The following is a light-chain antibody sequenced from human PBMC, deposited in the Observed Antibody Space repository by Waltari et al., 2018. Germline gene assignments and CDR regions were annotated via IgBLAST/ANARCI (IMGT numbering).Light chain of an antibody. J-gene: IGLJ2*01. CDR2: DVS. Sequence: QSALTQPASVSGSPGQSITISCTGTSSDVGGYNSVSWYQDHPGQAPKVILYDVSNRPSGVSARFSGSKSGNTASLTISGLQAEDEAYYYCSSQSSNDVVLFGGGTKLTVL. CDR1: SSDVGGYNS. CDR3: SSQSSNDVVL. V-gene: IGLV2-14*03.